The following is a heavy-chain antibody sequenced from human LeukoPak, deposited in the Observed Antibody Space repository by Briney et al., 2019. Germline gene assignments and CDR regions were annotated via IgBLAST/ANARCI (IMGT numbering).Heavy chain of an antibody. D-gene: IGHD6-19*01. Sequence: ASVKVSCKASGYTFTGYYMHWVRQAPGQGLEWMGWINPNSGGTNYAQKFQGRVTMTRDTSISTAYMELSRLRSDDTAVYYCARVPPKEGWTDYWGQGTLATVSS. CDR3: ARVPPKEGWTDY. CDR2: INPNSGGT. CDR1: GYTFTGYY. J-gene: IGHJ4*02. V-gene: IGHV1-2*02.